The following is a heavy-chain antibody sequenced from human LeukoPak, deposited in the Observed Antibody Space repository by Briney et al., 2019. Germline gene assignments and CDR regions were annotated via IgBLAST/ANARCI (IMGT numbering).Heavy chain of an antibody. CDR2: IYSGGST. CDR3: ARVRRSPGYYGMDV. V-gene: IGHV3-53*04. Sequence: GGSLRLSCAASGFTFSSNYMSWVRQAPGKGLEWVSVIYSGGSTYYADSVKGRFTISRHNSKNTLYLQMNSLRAEDTAVYYCARVRRSPGYYGMDVWGQGTTVTVSS. CDR1: GFTFSSNY. J-gene: IGHJ6*02.